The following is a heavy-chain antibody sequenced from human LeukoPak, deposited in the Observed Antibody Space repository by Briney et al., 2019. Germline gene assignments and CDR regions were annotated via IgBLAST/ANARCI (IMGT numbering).Heavy chain of an antibody. Sequence: GGSLRLSCAASGFIFSSYAMSWVRQAPGKGLEWVSAISGSGGSTNYADSVKGRFTISRDNSKNTLYLQMNSLRAEDTAVYYCAKARPALDGYNRPDYWGQGTLVTVSS. CDR3: AKARPALDGYNRPDY. CDR2: ISGSGGST. J-gene: IGHJ4*02. D-gene: IGHD5-24*01. CDR1: GFIFSSYA. V-gene: IGHV3-23*01.